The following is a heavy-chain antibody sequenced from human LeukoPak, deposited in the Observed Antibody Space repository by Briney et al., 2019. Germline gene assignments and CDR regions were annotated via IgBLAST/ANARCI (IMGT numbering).Heavy chain of an antibody. Sequence: QSGGSLRLSCAASGFTFSSYAMSWVRQAPGKGLEWVSAISGSGGSTYYADSVKGRFTISRDNSKNTLYLQMNSLRAEDTAVYYCAKAYYYDSSGYLYYFDYWGQGTLVTVSS. V-gene: IGHV3-23*01. CDR1: GFTFSSYA. D-gene: IGHD3-22*01. CDR2: ISGSGGST. CDR3: AKAYYYDSSGYLYYFDY. J-gene: IGHJ4*02.